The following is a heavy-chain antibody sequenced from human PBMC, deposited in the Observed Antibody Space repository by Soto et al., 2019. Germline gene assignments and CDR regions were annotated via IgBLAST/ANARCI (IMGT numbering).Heavy chain of an antibody. CDR1: GGSFSGYY. Sequence: KSSETLSLTCAVYGGSFSGYYWSWIRQPPGKGLEWIGEINHSGSTNYNPSLKSRVTISVDTSKNQFSLKLSSVTAADTAVYYCARGRHAHDSSGYSPDYYFDYWGQGTLVTVSS. D-gene: IGHD3-22*01. J-gene: IGHJ4*02. CDR3: ARGRHAHDSSGYSPDYYFDY. V-gene: IGHV4-34*01. CDR2: INHSGST.